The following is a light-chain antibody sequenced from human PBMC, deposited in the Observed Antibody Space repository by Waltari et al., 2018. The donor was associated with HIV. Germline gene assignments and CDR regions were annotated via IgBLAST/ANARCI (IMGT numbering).Light chain of an antibody. CDR2: RNN. V-gene: IGLV1-47*01. Sequence: QSVLTQPPSASGTPGQRVTISCSGSSSNIGSNYVYWYQQLPGTAPKLLIQRNNQRPSGVPDRFPGSKSGTSASLAISGLRSEDEADYYCAAWDDSLSGYVVFGGGTKLTVL. CDR3: AAWDDSLSGYVV. J-gene: IGLJ2*01. CDR1: SSNIGSNY.